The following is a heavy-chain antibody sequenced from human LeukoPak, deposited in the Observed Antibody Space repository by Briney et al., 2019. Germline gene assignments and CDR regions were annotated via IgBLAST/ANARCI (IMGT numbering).Heavy chain of an antibody. D-gene: IGHD3-22*01. CDR3: ARVREDYYDSSGDYYFDY. Sequence: SVKVSCKASGGTFSSYAISWVRQAPGQGLEWMGGIIPIFGTANYAQKFQGRVTITADESTSTAYMELSSLRSEDTTVYYCARVREDYYDSSGDYYFDYWGQGTLVTVSS. J-gene: IGHJ4*02. CDR2: IIPIFGTA. V-gene: IGHV1-69*13. CDR1: GGTFSSYA.